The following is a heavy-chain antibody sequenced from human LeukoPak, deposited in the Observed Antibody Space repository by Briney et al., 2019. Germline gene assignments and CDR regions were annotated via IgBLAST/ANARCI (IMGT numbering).Heavy chain of an antibody. CDR3: ARVKDIVVVVAAEEVGFFDY. J-gene: IGHJ4*02. V-gene: IGHV4-4*07. CDR1: GGSISSYY. CDR2: IYHSGST. Sequence: PSETLSLTCTVSGGSISSYYWSWIRQPAGKGLEWIGSIYHSGSTYYNPSLKSRVTISVDTSKNQFSLKLSSVTAADTAVYYCARVKDIVVVVAAEEVGFFDYWGQGTLVTVSS. D-gene: IGHD2-15*01.